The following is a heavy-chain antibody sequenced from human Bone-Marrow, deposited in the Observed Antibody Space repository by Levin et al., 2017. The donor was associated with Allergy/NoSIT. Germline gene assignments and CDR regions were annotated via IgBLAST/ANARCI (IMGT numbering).Heavy chain of an antibody. CDR2: IIPILGIA. D-gene: IGHD3-3*01. CDR3: AASGYSDYYGMDV. CDR1: GGTFSSYP. Sequence: SVKVSCKASGGTFSSYPISWVRQAPGQGLEWMGRIIPILGIANYAQKFQGRVTITADKSTSTAYMELSSLRSEDTAVYYCAASGYSDYYGMDVWGQGTTVTVSS. V-gene: IGHV1-69*02. J-gene: IGHJ6*02.